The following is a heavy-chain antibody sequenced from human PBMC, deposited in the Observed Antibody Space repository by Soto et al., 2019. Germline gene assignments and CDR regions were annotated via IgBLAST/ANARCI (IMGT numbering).Heavy chain of an antibody. V-gene: IGHV4-34*01. Sequence: QVQLRQWGAGLLKPSETLSLTCGVFGGSFSGSYWSWIRQPPGKGLEWIGEINYGGSTTYNPSLKSRVIISMDTSKNQFSLDMTSVTAADTAMYYCARERISGGRHDAFDIWGQGTMVTVSA. CDR1: GGSFSGSY. CDR3: ARERISGGRHDAFDI. CDR2: INYGGST. J-gene: IGHJ3*02.